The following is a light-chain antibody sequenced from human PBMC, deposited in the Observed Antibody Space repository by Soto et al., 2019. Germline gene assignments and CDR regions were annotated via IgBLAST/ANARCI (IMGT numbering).Light chain of an antibody. J-gene: IGKJ1*01. CDR2: GAS. CDR3: QQYDNSPET. Sequence: EIVLTQSPGTLSLTPGERSTLSFMSSQSVSSSFLVWYKQRPGQAPRLLMSGASTRATGTPDRFSGGGSGTDFTLTISRVEPEDFAVYYCQQYDNSPETFGQGTKVDIK. CDR1: QSVSSSF. V-gene: IGKV3-20*01.